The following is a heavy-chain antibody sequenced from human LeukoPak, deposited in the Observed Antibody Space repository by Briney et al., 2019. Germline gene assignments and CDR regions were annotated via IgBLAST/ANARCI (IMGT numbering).Heavy chain of an antibody. CDR2: ISPSGGST. D-gene: IGHD6-25*01. Sequence: ASVKVSCKTSGYTFTSYYMHWVRQAPGQGPEWMGVISPSGGSTTYAQKFQGRVTLTRDMSTSTDYLELSSLRSEDTAVYYCARDRRLASFDYGGQGTLVTVSS. CDR3: ARDRRLASFDY. J-gene: IGHJ4*02. CDR1: GYTFTSYY. V-gene: IGHV1-46*01.